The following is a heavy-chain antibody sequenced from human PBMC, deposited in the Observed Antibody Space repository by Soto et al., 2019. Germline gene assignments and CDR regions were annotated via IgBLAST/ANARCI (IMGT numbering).Heavy chain of an antibody. V-gene: IGHV1-69*04. CDR2: IIPIIGII. J-gene: IGHJ5*02. Sequence: EASVKVSCKASGYTFSNYYIHWVRQAPGQGLEWMGRIIPIIGIINYAQKFQGRVTITADKFTGTAYMELTRLRSDDTAVYYCAGDPDSHYNDSHASSYPWGQGTLVTVSS. CDR3: AGDPDSHYNDSHASSYP. D-gene: IGHD3-22*01. CDR1: GYTFSNYY.